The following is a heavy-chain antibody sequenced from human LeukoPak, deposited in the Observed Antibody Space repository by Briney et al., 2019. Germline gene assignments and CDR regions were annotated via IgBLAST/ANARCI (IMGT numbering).Heavy chain of an antibody. CDR2: INPNSGGT. Sequence: GASVKVSCKASGYTFTGYYMHWVRQAPGQGLEWMGWINPNSGGTNYAQKFQGRVTMTRDTSISTAYMELSRLRSDDTAVYYCARAPRVLGYCSSTSCPGPYYFDYWGQGTLVTVSS. V-gene: IGHV1-2*02. CDR3: ARAPRVLGYCSSTSCPGPYYFDY. J-gene: IGHJ4*02. D-gene: IGHD2-2*01. CDR1: GYTFTGYY.